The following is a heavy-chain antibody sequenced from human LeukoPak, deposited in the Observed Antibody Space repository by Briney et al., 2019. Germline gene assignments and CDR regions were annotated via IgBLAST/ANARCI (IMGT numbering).Heavy chain of an antibody. CDR2: ISSSSSYI. CDR1: GFTFSSYS. D-gene: IGHD3-22*01. V-gene: IGHV3-21*01. J-gene: IGHJ1*01. Sequence: GGSLRLSCAASGFTFSSYSMNWVRQAPGKGLEWVSSISSSSSYIYYADSVKGRFTISRDNAKNSLYLQMNSLRAEDTAVYYCARDSGYYDSSGYSEYFQHWGQGTLVTVSS. CDR3: ARDSGYYDSSGYSEYFQH.